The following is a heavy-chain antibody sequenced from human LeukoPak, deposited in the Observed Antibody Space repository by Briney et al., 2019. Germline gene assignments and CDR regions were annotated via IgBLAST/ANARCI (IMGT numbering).Heavy chain of an antibody. Sequence: PGGSLRLSCAASGFTVSTNYMSWVRQAPGKGLEWVSVIYSGGTTNYADSVKGRFTISRDNSKNTLYLQMNSLRAEDTAVYYCAKDMKWSSGWYAFDYWGQGTLVTVSS. V-gene: IGHV3-53*01. J-gene: IGHJ4*02. CDR2: IYSGGTT. D-gene: IGHD6-19*01. CDR1: GFTVSTNY. CDR3: AKDMKWSSGWYAFDY.